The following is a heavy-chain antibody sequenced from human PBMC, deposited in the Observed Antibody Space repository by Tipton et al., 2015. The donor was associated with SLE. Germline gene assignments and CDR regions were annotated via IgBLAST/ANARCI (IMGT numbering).Heavy chain of an antibody. V-gene: IGHV4-39*01. CDR2: VYYTGTT. Sequence: TLSLTCTVSGDSISGTTYSWAWIRQSPGKGLAWIGSVYYTGTTFYNPSLESRVTVSLDTSRNRFSLRLRSVTAADTAMYFCARHWGEHNWNYWGQGTLVTVSS. CDR3: ARHWGEHNWNY. CDR1: GDSISGTTYS. J-gene: IGHJ4*02. D-gene: IGHD1-20*01.